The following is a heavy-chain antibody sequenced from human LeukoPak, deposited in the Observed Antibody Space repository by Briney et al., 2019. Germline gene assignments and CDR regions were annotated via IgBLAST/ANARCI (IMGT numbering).Heavy chain of an antibody. V-gene: IGHV4-39*01. D-gene: IGHD5-12*01. CDR3: ARITWDRVGGYDSSYFDY. CDR2: IYYSGST. J-gene: IGHJ4*02. Sequence: PSETLSLTCTVSGGSISSSSYYWGWIRQPPGKGLEWIGSIYYSGSTYYNPSLKSRVTISVDTSKNPFSLKLSSVTAADTAVYYLARITWDRVGGYDSSYFDYWGQGTLVTVSS. CDR1: GGSISSSSYY.